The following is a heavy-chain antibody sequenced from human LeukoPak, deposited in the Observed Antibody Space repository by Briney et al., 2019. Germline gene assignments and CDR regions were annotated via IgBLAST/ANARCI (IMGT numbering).Heavy chain of an antibody. CDR2: INPNSGGT. D-gene: IGHD3-22*01. Sequence: SVKVSCKASGYTFTGYYMHWVRQAPGQGLEWMGWINPNSGGTNYAQKFQGRVTMTRDTSISTAYMELSRLRSDDTAVYYCARNFYFDSSGYYHYWGQGTLVTVSS. CDR1: GYTFTGYY. V-gene: IGHV1-2*02. J-gene: IGHJ4*02. CDR3: ARNFYFDSSGYYHY.